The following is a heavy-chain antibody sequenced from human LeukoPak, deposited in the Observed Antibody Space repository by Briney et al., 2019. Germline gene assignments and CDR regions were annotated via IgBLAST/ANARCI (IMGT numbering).Heavy chain of an antibody. V-gene: IGHV3-49*04. J-gene: IGHJ6*03. CDR3: TRPVPYYYYMDV. CDR1: GFTVAGAW. Sequence: GGSLRLSCAASGFTVAGAWMNWVRQDPGKGLEWVGLLKSKDNGGTTEYAASVKGRFTISRDDSKSIAYLQMNSLKTEDTAVYYCTRPVPYYYYMDVWGKGTTVTISS. CDR2: LKSKDNGGTT.